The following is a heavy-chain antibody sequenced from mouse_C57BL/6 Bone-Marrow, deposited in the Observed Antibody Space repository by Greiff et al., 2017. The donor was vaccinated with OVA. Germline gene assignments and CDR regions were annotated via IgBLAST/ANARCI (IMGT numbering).Heavy chain of an antibody. V-gene: IGHV8-12*01. CDR3: ARRAPYSIWGDFED. Sequence: VPLPVSGPGILQSSQTLSLTCSFSGFSLNTSGMGVIWIRQPSGLGLVWLANIYWDNATRYHPSRKSRLTISKDTSRNQLCIKITSVDTADTATYDCARRAPYSIWGDFEDWGTGTTVTVSS. CDR1: GFSLNTSGMG. J-gene: IGHJ1*03. CDR2: IYWDNAT. D-gene: IGHD2-10*01.